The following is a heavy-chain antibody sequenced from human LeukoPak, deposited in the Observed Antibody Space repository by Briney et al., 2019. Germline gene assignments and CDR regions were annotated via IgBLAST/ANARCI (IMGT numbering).Heavy chain of an antibody. CDR3: ARLCGGDCSENY. D-gene: IGHD2-21*02. J-gene: IGHJ4*02. V-gene: IGHV4-59*01. CDR2: IYYSGST. CDR1: GGSISSYY. Sequence: PSETLSLTCTVSGGSISSYYWSWIRQPPGKGLEWIGYIYYSGSTNYNPSLKSRVTISVDTSKNQFSLKLSSVTAADTAVYYCARLCGGDCSENYWGQGTLVTVSS.